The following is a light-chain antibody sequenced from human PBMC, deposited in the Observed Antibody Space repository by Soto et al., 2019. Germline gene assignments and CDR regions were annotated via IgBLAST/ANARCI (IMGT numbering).Light chain of an antibody. V-gene: IGLV2-14*01. CDR1: SSDVGGYNY. Sequence: QSVLTQPASVSGSPGQSITISYTGTSSDVGGYNYVSWYQQHPGKAPKLMIYEVSNRPSGVSNRFSGSKSGNTASLTISGLQAEDEAAYYCSSYTSSSTLVFGTGTKVTVL. J-gene: IGLJ1*01. CDR3: SSYTSSSTLV. CDR2: EVS.